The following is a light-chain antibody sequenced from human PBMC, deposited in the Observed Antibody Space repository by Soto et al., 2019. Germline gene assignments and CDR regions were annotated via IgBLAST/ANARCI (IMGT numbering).Light chain of an antibody. CDR3: QQSFRSPIT. CDR1: QSIALS. J-gene: IGKJ5*01. CDR2: VAF. V-gene: IGKV1-39*01. Sequence: DIQMTQSPSSLSASVGDTVTMTCRASQSIALSVNWYQQKPGKAPKLLIYVAFTLESGVPSRFSGSGSGTEFTLTIRSLQPEDCATYYCQQSFRSPITFGQGTRLE.